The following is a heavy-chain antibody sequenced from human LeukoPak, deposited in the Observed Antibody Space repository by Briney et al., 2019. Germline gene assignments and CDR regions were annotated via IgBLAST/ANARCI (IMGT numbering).Heavy chain of an antibody. CDR2: IKQDGSEK. Sequence: GGSLRLSCAASGFTFSSYWMNWVRQAPGKGLEWVANIKQDGSEKYYVDSVKGRFTISRDNAKNTLYLQMKGLRAEDTAVYFCAREAKTVAARPDYWGQGTLVTVSS. CDR1: GFTFSSYW. D-gene: IGHD6-6*01. CDR3: AREAKTVAARPDY. J-gene: IGHJ4*02. V-gene: IGHV3-7*01.